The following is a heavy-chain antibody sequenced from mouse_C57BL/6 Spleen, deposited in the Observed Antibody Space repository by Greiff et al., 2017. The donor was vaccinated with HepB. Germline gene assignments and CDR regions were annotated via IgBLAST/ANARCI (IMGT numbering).Heavy chain of an antibody. CDR3: AIGIYDYDGAFAY. CDR1: GYTFTSYW. V-gene: IGHV1-74*01. D-gene: IGHD2-4*01. CDR2: IHPSDSDT. J-gene: IGHJ3*01. Sequence: QVQLQQPGAELVKPGASVKVSCKASGYTFTSYWMHWVKQRPGQGLEWIGRIHPSDSDTNYNQKFKGKATLTVDKSSSTAYMQLSSLTSEDSAVYDCAIGIYDYDGAFAYWGQGTLVTVSA.